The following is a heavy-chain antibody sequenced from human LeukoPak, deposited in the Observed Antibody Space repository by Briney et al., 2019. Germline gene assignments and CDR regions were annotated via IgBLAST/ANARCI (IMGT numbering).Heavy chain of an antibody. J-gene: IGHJ4*02. D-gene: IGHD3-3*01. Sequence: SVKVSCKASGGTFSSYAISWVRQAPGQGLEWMGRIIPILGIANYAQKFQGRVTITADKSTSTACMELSSLRSEDTAVYYCAREVSYDFWSGYFDYWGQGTLVTVSS. CDR3: AREVSYDFWSGYFDY. CDR2: IIPILGIA. V-gene: IGHV1-69*04. CDR1: GGTFSSYA.